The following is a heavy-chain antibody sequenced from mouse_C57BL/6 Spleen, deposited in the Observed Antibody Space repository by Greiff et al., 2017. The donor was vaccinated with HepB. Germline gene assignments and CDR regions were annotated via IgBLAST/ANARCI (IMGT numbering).Heavy chain of an antibody. CDR3: AREGGYGSYLFAY. CDR1: GYTFTSYW. J-gene: IGHJ3*01. V-gene: IGHV1-7*01. D-gene: IGHD2-10*02. Sequence: QVQLQQSGAELVKPGASVKLSCKASGYTFTSYWMHWVKQRPGQGLEWIGYINPSSGYTKYNQKFKDKATLTVDKSSSTAYMQLRGLTYEDSAVYYCAREGGYGSYLFAYWGQGTLVTVSA. CDR2: INPSSGYT.